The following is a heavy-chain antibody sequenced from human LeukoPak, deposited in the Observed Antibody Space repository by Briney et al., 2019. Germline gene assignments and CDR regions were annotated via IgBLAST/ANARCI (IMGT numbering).Heavy chain of an antibody. CDR1: GGSISNYY. CDR3: ASLDYYDSSGYFDY. V-gene: IGHV4-59*12. D-gene: IGHD3-22*01. Sequence: TSETLSVTCTVSGGSISNYYWSWIRQPPGKGLEWIGYIYYSGSTKYNPSLKSRVTISVDKSKNQFSLKLSSVTAADTAVYYCASLDYYDSSGYFDYWGQGTLVTVSS. CDR2: IYYSGST. J-gene: IGHJ4*02.